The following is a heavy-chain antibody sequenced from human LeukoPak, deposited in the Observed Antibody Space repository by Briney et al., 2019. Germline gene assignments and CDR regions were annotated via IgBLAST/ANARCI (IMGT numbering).Heavy chain of an antibody. Sequence: RTSETLSLTCAGSGGPICSSNWWSWVRQPPGKGLEWIGELYHSGSTTYNPSLKSRVTISVDKSKNQFSLKLSSVTAADTAVYYCARGIAVAGTSWFDPWGQGTLVTVSS. J-gene: IGHJ5*02. CDR2: LYHSGST. D-gene: IGHD6-19*01. CDR1: GGPICSSNW. CDR3: ARGIAVAGTSWFDP. V-gene: IGHV4-4*02.